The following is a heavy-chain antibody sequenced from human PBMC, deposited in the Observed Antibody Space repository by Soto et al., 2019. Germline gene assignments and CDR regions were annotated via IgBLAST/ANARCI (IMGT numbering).Heavy chain of an antibody. V-gene: IGHV3-30*18. J-gene: IGHJ3*02. Sequence: GGSLRLSCAASGFTFSSYGMHWVRQAPGKGLEWVAVISYDGSNKYYADSVKGRFTISRDNSKNTLYLQMNSLRAEDTAVYYCAKEARGTLGAFDIWGQGTMVTVSS. CDR3: AKEARGTLGAFDI. CDR1: GFTFSSYG. CDR2: ISYDGSNK. D-gene: IGHD3-16*01.